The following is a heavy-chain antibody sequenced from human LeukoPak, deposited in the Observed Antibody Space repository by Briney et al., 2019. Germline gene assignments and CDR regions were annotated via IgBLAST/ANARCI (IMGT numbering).Heavy chain of an antibody. Sequence: GGSLRLSCAASGFSFSSHGMSWVRQAPGKGLEWVSGIIGGAGSTYYADSVEGRFTISGDNSKNTLYLQMNSLRAEDTAVYYCARATASRFDYWGQGTLVTVSS. J-gene: IGHJ4*02. D-gene: IGHD4-17*01. CDR3: ARATASRFDY. CDR1: GFSFSSHG. CDR2: IIGGAGST. V-gene: IGHV3-23*01.